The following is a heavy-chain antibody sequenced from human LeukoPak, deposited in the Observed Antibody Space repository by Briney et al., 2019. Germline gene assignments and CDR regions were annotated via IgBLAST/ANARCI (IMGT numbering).Heavy chain of an antibody. CDR3: ARVNKAYYYDPLYYFDY. V-gene: IGHV4-59*01. CDR2: IYNSVTT. J-gene: IGHJ4*02. D-gene: IGHD3-22*01. Sequence: SETLSLTCTVSGVSISGYYWSWIRQPPGKGLEWVGYIYNSVTTNYNPSLKSRVTISVDTSKNQFSLKLSSVTAADTAVHYCARVNKAYYYDPLYYFDYWGQGTLVTVSS. CDR1: GVSISGYY.